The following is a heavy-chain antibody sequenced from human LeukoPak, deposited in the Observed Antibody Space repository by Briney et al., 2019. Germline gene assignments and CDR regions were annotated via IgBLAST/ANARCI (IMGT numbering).Heavy chain of an antibody. J-gene: IGHJ4*02. CDR3: ASDSSGWYMWLDY. D-gene: IGHD6-19*01. CDR2: IIPIFGTA. Sequence: SVTVSCKASGGTFSSYAISWVRQAHGQGIEWMGGIIPIFGTANYAQKFQGRVTITADESTSTAYMELSSLRSEDTAVYYCASDSSGWYMWLDYWGQGTLVTVSS. CDR1: GGTFSSYA. V-gene: IGHV1-69*01.